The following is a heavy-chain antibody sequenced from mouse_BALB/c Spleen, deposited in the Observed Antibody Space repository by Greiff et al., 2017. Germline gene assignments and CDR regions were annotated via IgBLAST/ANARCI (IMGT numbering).Heavy chain of an antibody. Sequence: QVQLKESGPGLVQPSQSLSITCTVSGFSLTSYGVHWVRQSPGKGLEWLGVIGSGGSTDYNAAFISRLSISKDNSKSQVFFKMNSLQANDTAIYYCASPSTMITTGGYYAMDYWGQGTTVTVSS. J-gene: IGHJ4*01. CDR1: GFSLTSYG. V-gene: IGHV2-2*02. CDR3: ASPSTMITTGGYYAMDY. D-gene: IGHD2-4*01. CDR2: IGSGGST.